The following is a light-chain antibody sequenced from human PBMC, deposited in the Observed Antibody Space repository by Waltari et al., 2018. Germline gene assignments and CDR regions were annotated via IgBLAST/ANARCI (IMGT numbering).Light chain of an antibody. Sequence: EIVLTQSPATLSLSPGERATLPCRASQSISTSLAWYQQQKPGQAPRLLIYHASHRATGIPARFSGSGSGTDFTLTISSLEPEDFAVYYCQQRYNWPSFTFGQGTKL. J-gene: IGKJ2*01. CDR3: QQRYNWPSFT. CDR1: QSISTS. V-gene: IGKV3-11*01. CDR2: HAS.